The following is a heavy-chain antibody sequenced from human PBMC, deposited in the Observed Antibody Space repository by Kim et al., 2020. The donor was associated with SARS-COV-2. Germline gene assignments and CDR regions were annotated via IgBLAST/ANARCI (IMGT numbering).Heavy chain of an antibody. CDR3: AREYSSGWYVDY. J-gene: IGHJ4*01. V-gene: IGHV1-3*01. D-gene: IGHD6-19*01. Sequence: KYSQKFQGRVTFTRDTAATTAYLELSSLRSEDTAVYYCAREYSSGWYVDYWGHGTLVAVSS.